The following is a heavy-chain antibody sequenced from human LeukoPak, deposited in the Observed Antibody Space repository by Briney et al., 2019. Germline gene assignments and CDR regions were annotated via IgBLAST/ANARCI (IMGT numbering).Heavy chain of an antibody. V-gene: IGHV4-34*01. Sequence: NPSETLSLTCAVYGGSFSGYYWSWIRQPPGKGLEWIGVINHSGSTNYNPSLKSRVTISVDTSKNQFSLKLSSVTAADTAAYYCARVVAAVADNWFDPWGQGTLVTVSS. CDR2: INHSGST. D-gene: IGHD6-19*01. J-gene: IGHJ5*02. CDR3: ARVVAAVADNWFDP. CDR1: GGSFSGYY.